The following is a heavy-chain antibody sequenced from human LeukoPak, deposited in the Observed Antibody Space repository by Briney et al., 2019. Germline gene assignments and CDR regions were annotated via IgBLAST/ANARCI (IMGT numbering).Heavy chain of an antibody. CDR3: EKDIDYGGTN. Sequence: GGSVRLSCTASGFTFCNCGMHWVGPAPGKGLVGEACISDHENNKYYSDSMKGRFTISKDNSKNTLYLQMNSLRAEDTAVYYCEKDIDYGGTNWGQGTLVIVSS. V-gene: IGHV3-30*18. CDR1: GFTFCNCG. CDR2: ISDHENNK. D-gene: IGHD4-23*01. J-gene: IGHJ4*02.